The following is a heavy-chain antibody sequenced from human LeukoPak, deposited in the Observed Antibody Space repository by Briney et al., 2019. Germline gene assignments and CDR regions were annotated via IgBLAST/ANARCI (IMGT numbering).Heavy chain of an antibody. J-gene: IGHJ4*02. V-gene: IGHV4-61*02. Sequence: SETLSLTCTVSGGSISSGSYYWSWIRQPAGKGLEWIGRIYTSGSTNYNPSLKSRVTISVDTSKNQFSLKLSSVTAADTAVYYCARHGSSYDILTGYYKPDHYFDYWGQGTLVTVSS. D-gene: IGHD3-9*01. CDR3: ARHGSSYDILTGYYKPDHYFDY. CDR2: IYTSGST. CDR1: GGSISSGSYY.